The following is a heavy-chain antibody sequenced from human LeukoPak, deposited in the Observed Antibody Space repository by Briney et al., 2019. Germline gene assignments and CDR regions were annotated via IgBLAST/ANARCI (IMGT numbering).Heavy chain of an antibody. Sequence: KASETLSLTCIVSGGSINNHYWTWIRQTPGKGPEWIGDIHYTGTTKYNPSLKSRVTISIDTSKNQFSLELSSVTATDTAVYFCATNRAGTYDRPFDIWGQGTMVTVSS. J-gene: IGHJ3*02. CDR3: ATNRAGTYDRPFDI. D-gene: IGHD1-26*01. V-gene: IGHV4-59*08. CDR2: IHYTGTT. CDR1: GGSINNHY.